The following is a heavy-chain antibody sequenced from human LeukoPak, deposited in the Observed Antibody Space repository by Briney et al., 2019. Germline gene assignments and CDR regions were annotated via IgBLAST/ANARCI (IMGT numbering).Heavy chain of an antibody. D-gene: IGHD3-22*01. CDR1: GFTFSTYS. CDR2: ISGSSIYI. J-gene: IGHJ4*02. V-gene: IGHV3-21*01. Sequence: NPGGSLRLSCAASGFTFSTYSMNWVRQAPGKGLEWVSSISGSSIYIYYADSVKGRFTISRDNAKNSLYLQMNSLRAEDTAVCYCARDPPYYDSSGYYYDYWGQGTLVTVSS. CDR3: ARDPPYYDSSGYYYDY.